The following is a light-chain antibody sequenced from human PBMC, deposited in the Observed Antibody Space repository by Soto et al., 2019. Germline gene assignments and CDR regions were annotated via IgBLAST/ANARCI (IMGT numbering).Light chain of an antibody. V-gene: IGLV2-14*01. Sequence: LTQPASVSGSAGQSITISCTGTSSDVGGYIYVSWYQHHPGKAPNLMIYDVTSRPSGVSYRFSGSKSGNTASLTISGLQAEDAADYYCSSYTTSSSYVFGSGTKVTAL. CDR3: SSYTTSSSYV. CDR1: SSDVGGYIY. CDR2: DVT. J-gene: IGLJ1*01.